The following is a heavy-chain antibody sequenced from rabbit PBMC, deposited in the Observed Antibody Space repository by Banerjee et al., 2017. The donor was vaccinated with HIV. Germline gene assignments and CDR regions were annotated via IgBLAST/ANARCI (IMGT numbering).Heavy chain of an antibody. CDR3: ATASSGVWYFNF. Sequence: QEQLVESGGGLVQPEGSLTLTCTASGFSFSNGYVMCWVRQAPGKGLEWIACIYGGSSGNTFHASWAKGRFTISKTSSTTVTLQMTSLTAADTATYFCATASSGVWYFNFWGPGTLVTVS. J-gene: IGHJ4*01. CDR2: IYGGSSGNT. CDR1: GFSFSNGYV. D-gene: IGHD1-1*01. V-gene: IGHV1S45*01.